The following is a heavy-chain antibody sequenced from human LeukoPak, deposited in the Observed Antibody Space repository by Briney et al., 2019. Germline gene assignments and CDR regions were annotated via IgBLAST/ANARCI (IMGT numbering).Heavy chain of an antibody. CDR1: TFAFSHYW. CDR3: ATYSGSSGSFFEY. J-gene: IGHJ4*02. CDR2: IKQDGSDK. D-gene: IGHD1-26*01. Sequence: GGSLRLSCAASTFAFSHYWMYWIRQAPGKGLEWVANIKQDGSDKYYVDSVKGRFTISRDNAKNSLYLQMNSLRVEDTAVYYCATYSGSSGSFFEYWGQGTLVTVAS. V-gene: IGHV3-7*01.